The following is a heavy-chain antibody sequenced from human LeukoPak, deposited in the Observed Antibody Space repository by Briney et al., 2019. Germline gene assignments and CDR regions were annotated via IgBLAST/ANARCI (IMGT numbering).Heavy chain of an antibody. V-gene: IGHV3-30*18. Sequence: GGSLRLSCAASGFTFSSYGMHWVRQAPGKGLEWVAIISYDGSNKYYADSVKGRFTISRDNSKNTLYLQMNSLRAEDTAVYYCAEDRWGCSGGSCYAYYYYGMDVWGQGTTVTVSS. CDR2: ISYDGSNK. CDR1: GFTFSSYG. D-gene: IGHD2-15*01. J-gene: IGHJ6*02. CDR3: AEDRWGCSGGSCYAYYYYGMDV.